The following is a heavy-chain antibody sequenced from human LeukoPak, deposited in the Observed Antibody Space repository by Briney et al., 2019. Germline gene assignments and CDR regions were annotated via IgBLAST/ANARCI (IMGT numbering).Heavy chain of an antibody. V-gene: IGHV3-23*01. CDR3: ARASSSSWYGAFDI. D-gene: IGHD6-13*01. CDR2: ISGSGGTT. CDR1: GFTFSTYA. J-gene: IGHJ3*02. Sequence: GGSLRLSCAASGFTFSTYAMSWVRQAPGKGLEWVSAISGSGGTTYYADSVKGRFTISRDNSKNTLYLQMNSLRAEDTAVYYCARASSSSWYGAFDIWGQGTMVTVSS.